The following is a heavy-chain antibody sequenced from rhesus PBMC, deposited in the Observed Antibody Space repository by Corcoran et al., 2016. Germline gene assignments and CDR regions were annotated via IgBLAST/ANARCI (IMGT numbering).Heavy chain of an antibody. J-gene: IGHJ4*01. Sequence: QVQLQESGPGLVTPSEPLSLTCAVSGGSLRSLSYYWLWIRPAPGTGLEWIGYISYSGRTSYNPSHKSRVTISRDTSKNQFSLKLSSVTAADTAVYYCARERPTVAARVFDYWGQGVLVTVSS. V-gene: IGHV4-122*02. CDR1: GGSLRSLSYY. CDR3: ARERPTVAARVFDY. CDR2: ISYSGRT. D-gene: IGHD4-29*01.